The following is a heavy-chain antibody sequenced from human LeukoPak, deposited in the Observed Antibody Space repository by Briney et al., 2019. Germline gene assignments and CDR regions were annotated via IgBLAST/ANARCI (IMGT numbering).Heavy chain of an antibody. V-gene: IGHV3-30*18. Sequence: GGSLRLSCAASGFTFSSYGMHWVRQAPGKGLEWVAVISYDGSNKYYADSVEGRFTISRDNSKNTLYLQMNSLRAEDTAVYYCAKDPINYYDSSGYLDYWGQGTLVTVSS. CDR3: AKDPINYYDSSGYLDY. CDR1: GFTFSSYG. D-gene: IGHD3-22*01. CDR2: ISYDGSNK. J-gene: IGHJ4*02.